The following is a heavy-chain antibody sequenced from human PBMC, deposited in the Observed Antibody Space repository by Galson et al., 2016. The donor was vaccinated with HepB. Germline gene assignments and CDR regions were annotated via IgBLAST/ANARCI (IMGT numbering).Heavy chain of an antibody. V-gene: IGHV3-7*01. CDR3: ATDGFSIALLPVQDGMDV. Sequence: SLRLSCAASGFTFSSYWMSWVRQAPGKGLEWVANIKQDGSEKNYVDSVRGRFTISRDNAQKSLYLQMNSLRAEDTAVYYCATDGFSIALLPVQDGMDVWGQGTTVTVSS. CDR1: GFTFSSYW. CDR2: IKQDGSEK. J-gene: IGHJ6*02. D-gene: IGHD2-2*01.